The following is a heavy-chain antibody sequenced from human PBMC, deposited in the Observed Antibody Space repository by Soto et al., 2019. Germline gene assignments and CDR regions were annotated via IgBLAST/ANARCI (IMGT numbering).Heavy chain of an antibody. Sequence: QVQLVESGGGVVQPGRSLRLSCAASGFTFSSYGMHWVRQAPGKGLEWVAVISYDGSNKYYADSVKGRFTISRDNSKNTLYLQMNSLRAEDTAVYYCAKGVSTRPSSSSIPFDYWGQGTLVTVSS. V-gene: IGHV3-30*18. J-gene: IGHJ4*02. CDR2: ISYDGSNK. D-gene: IGHD6-6*01. CDR1: GFTFSSYG. CDR3: AKGVSTRPSSSSIPFDY.